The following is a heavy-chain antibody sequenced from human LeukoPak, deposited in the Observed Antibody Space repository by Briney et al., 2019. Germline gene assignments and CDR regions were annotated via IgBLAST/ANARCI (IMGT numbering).Heavy chain of an antibody. D-gene: IGHD2-2*02. Sequence: EASVKVSCKASGGTFSSYAISWVRQAPGQGLEWMGGIIPIFGTANYAQKFQGRVTITADESTSTAYMELSSLRSEDTAVYYCAKDNRNMPPIVVVPAAIPAVDSNYDYWGQGTLVTVSS. CDR2: IIPIFGTA. V-gene: IGHV1-69*01. J-gene: IGHJ4*02. CDR1: GGTFSSYA. CDR3: AKDNRNMPPIVVVPAAIPAVDSNYDY.